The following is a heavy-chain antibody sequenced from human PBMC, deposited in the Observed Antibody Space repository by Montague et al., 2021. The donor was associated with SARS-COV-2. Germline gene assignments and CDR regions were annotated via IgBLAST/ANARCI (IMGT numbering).Heavy chain of an antibody. CDR1: GFSLSTNGVG. V-gene: IGHV2-5*02. D-gene: IGHD3-22*01. CDR2: IYRDDDK. Sequence: PALVKPTQTLTLTCTFSGFSLSTNGVGVGWIRQPPGKALEWLALIYRDDDKRYSPSLKSRLTITRDTSKNQVVLTMTNMDPVDTATYYCAHRLARHYDTSAYLWCPFDYWGQGTLVTVSS. CDR3: AHRLARHYDTSAYLWCPFDY. J-gene: IGHJ4*02.